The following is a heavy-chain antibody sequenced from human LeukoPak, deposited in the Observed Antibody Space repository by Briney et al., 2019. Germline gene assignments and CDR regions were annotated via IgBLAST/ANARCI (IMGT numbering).Heavy chain of an antibody. Sequence: GGSLRLSCAASRITFSSYAMSWVRQAPGRGLEWVSTISGSGGSTYYADSVKGRFTISRDNSKNTLYLQLNSLRAKDTAVYYCARRAAAGRYFDYWGQGTLVTVSS. V-gene: IGHV3-23*01. CDR2: ISGSGGST. CDR1: RITFSSYA. J-gene: IGHJ4*02. D-gene: IGHD6-13*01. CDR3: ARRAAAGRYFDY.